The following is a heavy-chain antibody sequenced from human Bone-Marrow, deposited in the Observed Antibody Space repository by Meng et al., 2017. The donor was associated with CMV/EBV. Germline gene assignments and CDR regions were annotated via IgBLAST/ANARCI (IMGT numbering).Heavy chain of an antibody. D-gene: IGHD2-2*01. CDR2: IYSGGST. J-gene: IGHJ5*02. V-gene: IGHV3-66*02. CDR3: ARDVRWGIVVVPAAT. Sequence: GGSLRLSCAASGFTFSTYAMSWVRQAPGKGLEWVSVIYSGGSTYYADSVKGRFTISRDNSKNTLYLQMNSLRAEDTVVYYCARDVRWGIVVVPAATWGQGTLVTVYS. CDR1: GFTFSTYA.